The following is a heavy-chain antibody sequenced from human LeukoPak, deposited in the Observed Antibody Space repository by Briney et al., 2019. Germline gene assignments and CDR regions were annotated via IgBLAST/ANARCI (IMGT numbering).Heavy chain of an antibody. Sequence: PSETLSLTCTVSGGSINSGGYYWSWIRQHPGKGLEWIGYIYYSGSTYYNPSLKSRVTISVDTSKNQFSLKLSSVTAADTAVYYCAREGDSSSGDYYMDVWGKGTTVTVSS. V-gene: IGHV4-31*03. D-gene: IGHD3-22*01. J-gene: IGHJ6*03. CDR1: GGSINSGGYY. CDR3: AREGDSSSGDYYMDV. CDR2: IYYSGST.